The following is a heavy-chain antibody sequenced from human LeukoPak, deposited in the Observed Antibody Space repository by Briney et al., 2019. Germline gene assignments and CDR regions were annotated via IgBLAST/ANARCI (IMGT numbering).Heavy chain of an antibody. V-gene: IGHV4-30-2*01. CDR1: GGSISSGGYS. CDR3: XRNDFWSGYAFDI. D-gene: IGHD3-3*01. Sequence: SETLSLTCAVSGGSISSGGYSWSWIRQPPGKGLEWIGYIYHSGSTYYNPSLKSRVTISVDRSKNQFSLKLSSVTAADTAVYXXXRNDFWSGYAFDIWGQGTMVTVSS. CDR2: IYHSGST. J-gene: IGHJ3*02.